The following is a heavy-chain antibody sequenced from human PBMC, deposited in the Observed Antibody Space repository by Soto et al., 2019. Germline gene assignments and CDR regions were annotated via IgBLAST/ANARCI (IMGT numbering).Heavy chain of an antibody. D-gene: IGHD6-13*01. CDR1: GYTFTSYA. J-gene: IGHJ6*02. CDR3: ARDLAAAAAAYYYYYYGMDV. V-gene: IGHV1-3*01. Sequence: GASVKVSCKASGYTFTSYAMHWVRQAPGQRLEWMGWINAGNGNTKYSQKFQGRVTITRDTSASTAYMELSSLRSEDTAVYYCARDLAAAAAAYYYYYYGMDVWGQGTTVTVS. CDR2: INAGNGNT.